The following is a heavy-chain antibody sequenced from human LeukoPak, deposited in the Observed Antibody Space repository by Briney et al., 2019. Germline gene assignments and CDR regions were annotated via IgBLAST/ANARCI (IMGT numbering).Heavy chain of an antibody. V-gene: IGHV1-18*01. D-gene: IGHD1-26*01. CDR1: GYSLKNYG. CDR3: ARNVGSYYSPGAFDI. CDR2: ISGYNGNT. J-gene: IGHJ3*02. Sequence: ASVKVSCKASGYSLKNYGISWVRQAPGHGLELMGWISGYNGNTNYAQKLQGRVTMTTDTSTSTAYMELKSLRSDDTAIYYCARNVGSYYSPGAFDIWGQGTMVTVSS.